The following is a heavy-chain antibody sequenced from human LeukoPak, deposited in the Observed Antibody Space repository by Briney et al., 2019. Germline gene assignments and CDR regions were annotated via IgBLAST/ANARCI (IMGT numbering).Heavy chain of an antibody. D-gene: IGHD2-15*01. V-gene: IGHV1-2*02. CDR2: INPNTGDT. CDR1: GGTFSSYT. Sequence: ASVKVSCKASGGTFSSYTISWVRQAPGQGLKWMAWINPNTGDTNYAQRFQGRVTMTRDTSVNTAYMELSRLRSDDTAVYFCAREESFSGGSQSLDYWGQGTLVTVSS. CDR3: AREESFSGGSQSLDY. J-gene: IGHJ4*02.